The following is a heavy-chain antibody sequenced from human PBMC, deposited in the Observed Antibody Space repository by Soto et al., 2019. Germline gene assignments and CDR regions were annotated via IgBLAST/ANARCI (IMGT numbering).Heavy chain of an antibody. D-gene: IGHD2-2*01. CDR3: ARAGVVAPAAIFNWFDP. Sequence: SVKVSCKASGGTFSSYAISWVRQAPGQGLEWMGGIIPIFGTANYAQKFQGRVTITADESTSTAYMELSSLRSEDTAVYYCARAGVVAPAAIFNWFDPWGQGTLVTVSS. CDR1: GGTFSSYA. V-gene: IGHV1-69*13. J-gene: IGHJ5*02. CDR2: IIPIFGTA.